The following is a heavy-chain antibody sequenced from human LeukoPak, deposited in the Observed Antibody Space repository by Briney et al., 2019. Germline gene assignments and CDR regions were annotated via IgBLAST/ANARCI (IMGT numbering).Heavy chain of an antibody. D-gene: IGHD2-21*02. CDR3: ARHSRGAGDGFDY. V-gene: IGHV5-51*01. Sequence: GESLQISCQGSGYSFTSYWIGWVRQMPGKGLEWMGIIYLGDSDTRYSPSFQGQVTISADKSINTVYLQWSSLKASDTAMYHCARHSRGAGDGFDYWGQGTLVTVSS. J-gene: IGHJ4*02. CDR2: IYLGDSDT. CDR1: GYSFTSYW.